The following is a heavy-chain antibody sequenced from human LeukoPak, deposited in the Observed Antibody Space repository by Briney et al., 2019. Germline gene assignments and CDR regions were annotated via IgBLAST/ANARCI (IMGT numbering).Heavy chain of an antibody. Sequence: GRSLRLSCAASGFTFSSYGMHWVRQAPGKGLAWVAVIWYVGSNKYYPDSVKGRFTISRDNSKNTLYLQMNSLRAEDTAVYYCARDHLYYFDYWGQGTLVTVSS. CDR2: IWYVGSNK. CDR3: ARDHLYYFDY. V-gene: IGHV3-33*01. CDR1: GFTFSSYG. J-gene: IGHJ4*02.